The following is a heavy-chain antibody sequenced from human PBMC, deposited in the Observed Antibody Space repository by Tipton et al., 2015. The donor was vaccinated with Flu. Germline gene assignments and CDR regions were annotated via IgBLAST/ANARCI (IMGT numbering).Heavy chain of an antibody. J-gene: IGHJ6*02. CDR3: ARGRIVVVPAAIYYYYYGMDV. Sequence: LRLSCTVSGGSISSGGYYWSWIRQHPGKGLEWIGYIYYSGSTYYNPSLKSRVTISVDTSKNQFSLKLSSVTAADTAVYYCARGRIVVVPAAIYYYYYGMDVWGQGTTVTVS. D-gene: IGHD2-2*01. V-gene: IGHV4-31*02. CDR2: IYYSGST. CDR1: GGSISSGGYY.